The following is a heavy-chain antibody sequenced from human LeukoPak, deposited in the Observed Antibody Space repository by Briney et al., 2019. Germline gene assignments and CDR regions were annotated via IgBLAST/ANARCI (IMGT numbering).Heavy chain of an antibody. V-gene: IGHV3-7*01. Sequence: GGSLRLSCAASGFTFSSYWMNWVRQAPGKGLEWVANIKEDGSEKYYVDSVKGRFTISRDNAKKSLYLQMINMRVEDTAVYYCARDPKFLGPIWGQGTMVTVSP. CDR2: IKEDGSEK. J-gene: IGHJ3*02. CDR1: GFTFSSYW. CDR3: ARDPKFLGPI. D-gene: IGHD3-3*01.